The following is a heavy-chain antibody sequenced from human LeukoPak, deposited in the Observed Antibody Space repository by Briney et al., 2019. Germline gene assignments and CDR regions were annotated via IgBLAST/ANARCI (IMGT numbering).Heavy chain of an antibody. CDR3: ARDLVTVTKGFDI. J-gene: IGHJ3*02. V-gene: IGHV4-59*11. CDR2: ISYIGST. CDR1: GDSFSSHY. Sequence: PSETLSLTCTVSGDSFSSHYWAWIRQPPGKGLEWIGYISYIGSTNYNPSLKSRVTISIDTSKNQFSLKLTSVTAADTAVYYCARDLVTVTKGFDIWGQGTMVSVSS. D-gene: IGHD4-17*01.